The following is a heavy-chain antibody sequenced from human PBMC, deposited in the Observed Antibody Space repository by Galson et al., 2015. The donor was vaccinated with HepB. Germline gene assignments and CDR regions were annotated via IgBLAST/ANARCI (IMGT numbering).Heavy chain of an antibody. J-gene: IGHJ4*02. V-gene: IGHV3-64*04. D-gene: IGHD2-15*01. CDR3: AKVGDCSGGSCPLSFDY. Sequence: SLRLSCAVSGFTFSNYAMHWVRQAPGKGLEYVSAIRNNGGTTYYTDSVKGRFTISRDNSKNTLYLQMNSLRAEDTAVYYCAKVGDCSGGSCPLSFDYWGQGTLVTVSS. CDR1: GFTFSNYA. CDR2: IRNNGGTT.